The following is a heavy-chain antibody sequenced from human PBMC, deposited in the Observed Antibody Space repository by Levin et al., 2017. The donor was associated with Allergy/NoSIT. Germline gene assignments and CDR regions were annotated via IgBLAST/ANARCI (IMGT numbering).Heavy chain of an antibody. D-gene: IGHD6-19*01. CDR3: ARDMRGIAVNNGMDV. CDR2: ISSSSSYI. J-gene: IGHJ6*02. CDR1: GFTFSSYT. V-gene: IGHV3-21*01. Sequence: SGGSLRLSCAASGFTFSSYTMNWVRQAPGKGLEWVSSISSSSSYIYYADSVKGRFTISRDNAKNSLYLQMNSLRAEDTAVYYCARDMRGIAVNNGMDVWGQGTTVTVSS.